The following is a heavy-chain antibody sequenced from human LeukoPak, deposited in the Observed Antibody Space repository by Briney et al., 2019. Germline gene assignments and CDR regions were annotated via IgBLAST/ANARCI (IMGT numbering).Heavy chain of an antibody. CDR1: GGSLSSHY. Sequence: PSETLSLTCCVSGGSLSSHYWSWIRQPPGKGLELIGHIHDTGSTFYNPSLRGRVTISLDTSNNQFSLKLTSMTAADTAVYYCARFSSGCSTSSCYLTYWGQGTLVTVS. J-gene: IGHJ4*02. D-gene: IGHD2-2*01. CDR3: ARFSSGCSTSSCYLTY. CDR2: IHDTGST. V-gene: IGHV4-59*11.